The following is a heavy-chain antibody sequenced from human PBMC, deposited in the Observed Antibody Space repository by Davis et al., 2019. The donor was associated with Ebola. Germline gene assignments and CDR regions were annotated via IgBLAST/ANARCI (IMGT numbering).Heavy chain of an antibody. J-gene: IGHJ4*02. CDR3: ARLPPFYSSSWYYFDY. D-gene: IGHD6-13*01. V-gene: IGHV5-51*01. CDR2: IYPGDSDT. Sequence: GESLKISCKGSGYSFTSYWIGWVRQMPGKGLEWMGIIYPGDSDTRYSPSFQGQVTISADKSISTAYLQWSSLKASDTAMYYCARLPPFYSSSWYYFDYWGQGTLVTVSS. CDR1: GYSFTSYW.